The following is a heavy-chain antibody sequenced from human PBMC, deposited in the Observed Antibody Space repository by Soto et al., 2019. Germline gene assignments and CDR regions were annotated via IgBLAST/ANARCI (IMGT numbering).Heavy chain of an antibody. CDR1: GFTFSNYP. V-gene: IGHV3-64*01. CDR3: AKDLRAPPGGFDLVFDY. D-gene: IGHD5-12*01. J-gene: IGHJ4*02. CDR2: ISSNGGST. Sequence: PGGSLRLSCAVSGFTFSNYPMYWVRQAPGKGLEYVSAISSNGGSTFYANSVKGRFTISRDNSRNTLYLQMGSLRAEDMAVYYCAKDLRAPPGGFDLVFDYWGQGTLVTVSS.